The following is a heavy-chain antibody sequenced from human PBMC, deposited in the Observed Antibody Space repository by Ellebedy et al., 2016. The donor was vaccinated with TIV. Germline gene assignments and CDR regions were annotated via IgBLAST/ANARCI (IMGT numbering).Heavy chain of an antibody. CDR3: ASGCSSGCQPFDY. CDR1: GGSFSGYY. Sequence: MPSETLSLTCAVYGGSFSGYYWSWIRQPPGKGLEWIGEINHSGSTNYNPSLKSRVTISVDTSKNQFSLKLSSVTAADTAVYYCASGCSSGCQPFDYWGQGTLVTVSS. D-gene: IGHD6-19*01. CDR2: INHSGST. J-gene: IGHJ4*02. V-gene: IGHV4-34*01.